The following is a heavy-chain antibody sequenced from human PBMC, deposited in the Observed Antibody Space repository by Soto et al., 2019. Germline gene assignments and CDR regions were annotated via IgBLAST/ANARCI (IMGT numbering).Heavy chain of an antibody. J-gene: IGHJ3*02. D-gene: IGHD3-10*01. Sequence: PGGSLRLSCAAPGSTFSSYAMSWVRQAPGKGLEWVSSIGGGDDDRYYADSVTGRSAISRDNSKSMMFLQMNSLRDEDTAVYYCAKDRMSYNSVWDPFDIWGQGTLVTVSS. CDR2: IGGGDDDR. CDR3: AKDRMSYNSVWDPFDI. V-gene: IGHV3-23*01. CDR1: GSTFSSYA.